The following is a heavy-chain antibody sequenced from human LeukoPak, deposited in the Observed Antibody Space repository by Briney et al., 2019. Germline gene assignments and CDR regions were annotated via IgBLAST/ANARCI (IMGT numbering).Heavy chain of an antibody. Sequence: GGSLRLSCVASGFTFSRYWMHWVRQAPGKGLVWVSRINSDGRSTNYADSVKGRFSISRDNAENTLYLQMNSLRAEDTAVYYCAELGITMIGGVWGKGTTVTISS. D-gene: IGHD3-10*02. CDR1: GFTFSRYW. CDR2: INSDGRST. V-gene: IGHV3-74*01. CDR3: AELGITMIGGV. J-gene: IGHJ6*04.